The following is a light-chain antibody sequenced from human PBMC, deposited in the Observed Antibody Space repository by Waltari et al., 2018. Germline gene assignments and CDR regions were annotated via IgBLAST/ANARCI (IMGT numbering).Light chain of an antibody. V-gene: IGLV2-23*01. CDR2: QGT. Sequence: QSALPPPASMPAPPGHSIPISCTATNNNVGPYALVSRYQPHPGRAPKLLIFQGTKRPSAVSGRFSGSKSADTASLTISGLQPEDEADYYCCSYAGTWLFGGGTKVTVL. CDR1: NNNVGPYAL. CDR3: CSYAGTWL. J-gene: IGLJ3*02.